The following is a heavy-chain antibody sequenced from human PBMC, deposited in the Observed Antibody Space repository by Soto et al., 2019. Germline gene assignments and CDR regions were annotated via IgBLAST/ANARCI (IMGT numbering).Heavy chain of an antibody. D-gene: IGHD4-17*01. Sequence: SETLSLTCTVSGGSISSYYWSWIRQPPGKELEWIGYIYYSGSTNYNPSHKSRVTISVDTSKNQFSLKLSSVTAADTAVYYCARRYGGTLGYWGQGTLVTVSS. CDR2: IYYSGST. CDR3: ARRYGGTLGY. J-gene: IGHJ4*02. CDR1: GGSISSYY. V-gene: IGHV4-59*08.